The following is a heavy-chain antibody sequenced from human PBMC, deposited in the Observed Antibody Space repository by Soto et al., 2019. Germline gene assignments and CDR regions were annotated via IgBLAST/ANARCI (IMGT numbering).Heavy chain of an antibody. Sequence: SETLSLTCTVSGGSISSGGYYWSWIRQHPGKGLEWIGYIYYSGSTYYNPSLKSRATISVDTSKNQFSLKLSSVTAADTAVYYCASGVVVPAGIRPYYYGMDVWGQGTTVAISS. D-gene: IGHD2-2*02. CDR2: IYYSGST. J-gene: IGHJ6*02. V-gene: IGHV4-31*03. CDR1: GGSISSGGYY. CDR3: ASGVVVPAGIRPYYYGMDV.